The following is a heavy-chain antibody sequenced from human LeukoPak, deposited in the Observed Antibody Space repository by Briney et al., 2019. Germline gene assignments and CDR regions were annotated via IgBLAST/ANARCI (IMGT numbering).Heavy chain of an antibody. J-gene: IGHJ4*02. D-gene: IGHD3-16*01. Sequence: SETLSLTCAVYGGSFSGFYWSWIRQPPGKGLEWIGEINHSGSTNYNPSLKSRVTISVDTSKNQFSLKLNSLTTADTAVYYCTRGAGWLIDYWGQGILVTVSS. V-gene: IGHV4-34*01. CDR1: GGSFSGFY. CDR2: INHSGST. CDR3: TRGAGWLIDY.